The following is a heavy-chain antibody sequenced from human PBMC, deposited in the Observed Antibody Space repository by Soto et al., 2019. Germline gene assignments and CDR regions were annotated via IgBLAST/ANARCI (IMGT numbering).Heavy chain of an antibody. Sequence: QVQLVQSGAEGKKPGASVKVSCKASGYTFTSYDINWVRQATGQGLEWMGWMNPNSGNTGYAQKFQGRVTMTRNTSISTAYMELSSLRSEDTAVYYCARGITMVRGVISGYYYYGMDVWGQGTTVTVSS. D-gene: IGHD3-10*01. CDR1: GYTFTSYD. CDR2: MNPNSGNT. J-gene: IGHJ6*02. V-gene: IGHV1-8*01. CDR3: ARGITMVRGVISGYYYYGMDV.